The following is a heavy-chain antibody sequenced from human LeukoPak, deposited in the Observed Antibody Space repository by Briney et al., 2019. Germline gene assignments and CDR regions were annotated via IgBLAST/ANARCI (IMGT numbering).Heavy chain of an antibody. Sequence: PSETLSLTCSVSGDSMSSSNYYWGWIRQSPGKGLEWIGRIYYHGTTYYNPSIKSRVTISVDTSKNQFSLKLSSVTAADTAVYYRARAEVVVVPAAMYYYYYMDVWGKGTTVTVSS. CDR2: IYYHGTT. D-gene: IGHD2-2*01. CDR1: GDSMSSSNYY. V-gene: IGHV4-39*07. CDR3: ARAEVVVVPAAMYYYYYMDV. J-gene: IGHJ6*03.